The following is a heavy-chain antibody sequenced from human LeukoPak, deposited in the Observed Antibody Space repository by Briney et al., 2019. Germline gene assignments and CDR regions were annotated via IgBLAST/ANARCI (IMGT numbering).Heavy chain of an antibody. J-gene: IGHJ3*02. D-gene: IGHD3-22*01. Sequence: PVKVSCKASGGTFSSYAISWVRQAPGQGLEWMGRIIPIFGTANYAQKFQGRVTITTDESTSTAYMELSSLRSEDTAVYYCAREAMIGAFDIWGQGTMVTVSS. CDR2: IIPIFGTA. CDR3: AREAMIGAFDI. CDR1: GGTFSSYA. V-gene: IGHV1-69*05.